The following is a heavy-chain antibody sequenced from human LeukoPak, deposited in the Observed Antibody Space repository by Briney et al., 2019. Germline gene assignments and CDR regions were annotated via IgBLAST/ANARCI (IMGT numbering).Heavy chain of an antibody. Sequence: SQTLSLTCTVSGGSISTGGYYWTWIRQHPGKGLEWIGRIYTSGSTNYNPSLKSRVTMSVDTSKNQFSLKLSSVTAADTAVYYCARGPINSSGWYYGMDVWGQGTTVTVSS. D-gene: IGHD6-19*01. CDR3: ARGPINSSGWYYGMDV. CDR1: GGSISTGGYY. CDR2: IYTSGST. J-gene: IGHJ6*02. V-gene: IGHV4-61*02.